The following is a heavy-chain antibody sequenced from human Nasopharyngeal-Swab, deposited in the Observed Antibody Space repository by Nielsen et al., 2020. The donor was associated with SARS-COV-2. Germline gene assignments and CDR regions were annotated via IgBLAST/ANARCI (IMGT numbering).Heavy chain of an antibody. V-gene: IGHV4-34*01. J-gene: IGHJ6*03. CDR1: GGSFSGYY. CDR3: ARHYYYNMDI. Sequence: SETLSLTCAVSGGSFSGYYWSWIRQPPGRGLEWIGEIHHSGYSNYNSSLMSRVAISVDKSKNQFSLTLRFLTAADTAVYYCARHYYYNMDIWGEGATVTVSS. CDR2: IHHSGYS.